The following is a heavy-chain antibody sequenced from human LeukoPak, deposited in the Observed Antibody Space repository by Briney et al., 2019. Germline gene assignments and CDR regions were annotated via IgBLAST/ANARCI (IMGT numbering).Heavy chain of an antibody. CDR2: ISSSSDKI. Sequence: GGSLRLSCGGSGFTFSTYNMHWVRQAPGKGLEWVSYISSSSDKIYYADSVKGRFTISRDNAKNSLYLQMNSLRAEDTAVYYCAKGVVAATYFDYWGQGTLVTVSS. CDR3: AKGVVAATYFDY. J-gene: IGHJ4*02. D-gene: IGHD2-15*01. CDR1: GFTFSTYN. V-gene: IGHV3-48*01.